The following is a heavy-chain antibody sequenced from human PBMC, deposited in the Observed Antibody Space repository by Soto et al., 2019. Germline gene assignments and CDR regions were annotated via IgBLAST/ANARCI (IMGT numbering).Heavy chain of an antibody. CDR3: GREGALPGYYDGMDV. V-gene: IGHV1-2*02. J-gene: IGHJ6*02. Sequence: QVQLVQSGAEVKKPGASVKVSCKASGYTFTGYYVHWVRQAPGQGLEWLGWINPKNGATKHAQRFQDRVTMTRDTSISTVYMELRRLSSADTAVYYWGREGALPGYYDGMDVWGQGTTVGVSS. D-gene: IGHD6-13*01. CDR1: GYTFTGYY. CDR2: INPKNGAT.